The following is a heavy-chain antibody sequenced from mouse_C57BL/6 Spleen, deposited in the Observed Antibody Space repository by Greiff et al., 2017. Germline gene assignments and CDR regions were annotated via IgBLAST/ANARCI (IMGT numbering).Heavy chain of an antibody. V-gene: IGHV1-62-2*01. CDR3: ARHEGGGGDDLYAMDY. J-gene: IGHJ4*01. Sequence: QVQLQQSGAELVKPGASVKLSCKASGYTFTEYTIHWVKQRSGQGLEWIGWFYPGSGSIKYNEKFKDKATVTADKSSSTVYMELSRLTSEDSAVYFCARHEGGGGDDLYAMDYWGQGTSVTVSS. CDR2: FYPGSGSI. CDR1: GYTFTEYT. D-gene: IGHD2-3*01.